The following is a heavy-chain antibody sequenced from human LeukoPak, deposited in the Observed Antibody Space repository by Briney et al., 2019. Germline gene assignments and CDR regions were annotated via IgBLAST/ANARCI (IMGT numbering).Heavy chain of an antibody. V-gene: IGHV3-30-3*01. J-gene: IGHJ4*02. CDR1: GFTFSSYA. CDR2: ISYDGSNK. Sequence: PGGSLRLSCAASGFTFSSYAMHWVRQAPGKGLEWVAVISYDGSNKYYADSVKGRFTISRDNSKNTLYLQMNSLRAEDTAVYYCARSSVRYFDWFRPFDYWGQGTLVTVSS. D-gene: IGHD3-9*01. CDR3: ARSSVRYFDWFRPFDY.